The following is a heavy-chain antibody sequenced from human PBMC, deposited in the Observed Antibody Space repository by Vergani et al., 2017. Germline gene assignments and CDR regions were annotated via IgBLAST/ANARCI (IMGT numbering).Heavy chain of an antibody. CDR3: ATPQTVTKCGMEV. CDR2: VDPEDGET. V-gene: IGHV1-69-2*01. CDR1: GYTFTDHY. J-gene: IGHJ6*02. Sequence: EVQLVQSGAEVKKPGATMKISCKVSGYTFTDHYMHWVKQAPGKGLEWMGLVDPEDGETIYAEKFKGRVTIAADTSTDTAHLELSSLRSEDRAVYYCATPQTVTKCGMEVWGQGTTVIVSS. D-gene: IGHD4-17*01.